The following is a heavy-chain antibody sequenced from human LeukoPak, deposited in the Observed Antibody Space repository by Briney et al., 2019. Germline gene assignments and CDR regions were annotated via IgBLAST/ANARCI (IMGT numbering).Heavy chain of an antibody. D-gene: IGHD2-15*01. Sequence: RGSLRLSCAASGFTFSDYTMNWVRQAPGKGLEWVACITTRSSYMYYADSVKGRFTISRDNAKNSLYLQMNSLRAEDTAVYYCAKDRLTYYYYGMDVWGQGTTVTVSS. J-gene: IGHJ6*02. CDR2: ITTRSSYM. CDR1: GFTFSDYT. V-gene: IGHV3-21*01. CDR3: AKDRLTYYYYGMDV.